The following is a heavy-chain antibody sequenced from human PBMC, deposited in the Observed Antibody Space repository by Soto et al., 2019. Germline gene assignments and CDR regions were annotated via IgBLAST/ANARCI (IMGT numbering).Heavy chain of an antibody. CDR2: INPKSGDT. J-gene: IGHJ6*02. CDR3: AKGGAIVAAGTRVYLYNAMDV. V-gene: IGHV1-2*02. CDR1: GYTFTGYY. D-gene: IGHD1-26*01. Sequence: QVQLVQSGTEVKRPGDSVKVSCTASGYTFTGYYVHWVRQAPGQGLEWMGWINPKSGDTYLAQRFQGRVTMNRDTSIGTAYMELRGLTSDDTAEYYCAKGGAIVAAGTRVYLYNAMDVWGQGTTVTVSS.